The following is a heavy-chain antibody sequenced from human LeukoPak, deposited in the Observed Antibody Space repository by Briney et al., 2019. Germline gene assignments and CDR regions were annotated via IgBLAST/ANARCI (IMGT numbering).Heavy chain of an antibody. CDR3: ARVDRYCSSTTCYAPNGY. CDR1: GYTFTSYD. CDR2: MNPNSGNT. Sequence: GASVKVSCKASGYTFTSYDINWVRQATGQGLEWMGWMNPNSGNTGYAQKFQGRVTMTRDTSISTAYMEVNSLRSEDTAVYYCARVDRYCSSTTCYAPNGYWGQGTLVTVSS. V-gene: IGHV1-8*01. D-gene: IGHD2-2*01. J-gene: IGHJ4*02.